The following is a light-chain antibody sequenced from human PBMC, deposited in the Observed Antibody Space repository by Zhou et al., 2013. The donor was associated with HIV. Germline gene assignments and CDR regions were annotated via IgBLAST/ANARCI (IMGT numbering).Light chain of an antibody. J-gene: IGKJ2*04. CDR1: QSLRHSNGYHY. V-gene: IGKV2-28*01. CDR3: MQGTHWPCS. CDR2: LGS. Sequence: IVMTQAPLYLPVSPGESASISCRSSQSLRHSNGYHYMDWYLQKSGQSPHLLVYLGSTRAPGVPDRFSGSGSGTDFTLKISRVEPDDVGVYYCMQGTHWPCSFGQGTRLEIK.